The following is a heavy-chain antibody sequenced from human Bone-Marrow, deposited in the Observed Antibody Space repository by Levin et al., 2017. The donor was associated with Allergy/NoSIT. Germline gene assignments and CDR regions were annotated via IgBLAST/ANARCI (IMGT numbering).Heavy chain of an antibody. J-gene: IGHJ4*02. CDR2: IDNDGTNT. V-gene: IGHV3-74*01. D-gene: IGHD3-9*01. CDR3: ASRDNILTTFNN. CDR1: GFTFNNYW. Sequence: HSGGSLRLSCAASGFTFNNYWMHWVRQAPGKGLVWVSRIDNDGTNTYYADSVKGRFTISRDNAKNTLYLQMNSLRDEDTAVYYCASRDNILTTFNNWGQGTLVTVSS.